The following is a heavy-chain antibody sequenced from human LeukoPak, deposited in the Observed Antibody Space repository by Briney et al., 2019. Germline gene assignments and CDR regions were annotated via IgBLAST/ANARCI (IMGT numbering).Heavy chain of an antibody. Sequence: GGSLRLSCAASGFTFSDYYMTWIRQAPGKGLEWISYISSSGSTIYYAGSVKGRFTISRDNAKNSLYLQMNSLRAEDTAVSYCARAPLGEVRGVTMDVWGKGTTVTVSS. J-gene: IGHJ6*03. CDR1: GFTFSDYY. V-gene: IGHV3-11*01. D-gene: IGHD3-16*01. CDR3: ARAPLGEVRGVTMDV. CDR2: ISSSGSTI.